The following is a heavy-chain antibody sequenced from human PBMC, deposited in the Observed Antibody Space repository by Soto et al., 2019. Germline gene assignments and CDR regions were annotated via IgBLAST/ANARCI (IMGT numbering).Heavy chain of an antibody. CDR3: ARFSFGDYYGSGSSNWFDP. V-gene: IGHV4-30-4*01. D-gene: IGHD3-10*01. J-gene: IGHJ5*02. Sequence: PSETLSLTCTVPGGSTSSGDYYWSWIRQPPGKGLEWIGYIYYSGSTYYNPSLKSRVTISVDTSKNQFSLKLSSVTAADTAVYYCARFSFGDYYGSGSSNWFDPWGQGTLVTVSS. CDR1: GGSTSSGDYY. CDR2: IYYSGST.